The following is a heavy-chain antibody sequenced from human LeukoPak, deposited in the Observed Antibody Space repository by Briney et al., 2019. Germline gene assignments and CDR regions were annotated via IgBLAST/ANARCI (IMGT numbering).Heavy chain of an antibody. D-gene: IGHD6-19*01. CDR1: AYTFTSYY. J-gene: IGHJ2*01. Sequence: ASVTVSFKSSAYTFTSYYMHWVRQAPGQGLEWMGIINPSGGSTSYAQKFQGRVTMTRDTSTSTVYMELSSLRSEDTAVYYCASGSHSSGWYFDLWGRGTLVTVSS. CDR2: INPSGGST. CDR3: ASGSHSSGWYFDL. V-gene: IGHV1-46*01.